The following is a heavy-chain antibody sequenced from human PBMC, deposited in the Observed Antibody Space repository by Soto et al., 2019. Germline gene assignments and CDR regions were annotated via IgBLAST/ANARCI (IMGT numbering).Heavy chain of an antibody. Sequence: EVQLVESGGGLVQPGRSLRLSCAASGFIFDDYAMHWVRQAPGKGLEWVSSISWNSGTIVYADSVKGRFTISSDNAKNSLYLQMNSLRTVDAAFYYCTKGRSTSCFAPVDYWGQGTLVTVSS. CDR3: TKGRSTSCFAPVDY. V-gene: IGHV3-9*01. CDR2: ISWNSGTI. CDR1: GFIFDDYA. J-gene: IGHJ4*02. D-gene: IGHD2-2*01.